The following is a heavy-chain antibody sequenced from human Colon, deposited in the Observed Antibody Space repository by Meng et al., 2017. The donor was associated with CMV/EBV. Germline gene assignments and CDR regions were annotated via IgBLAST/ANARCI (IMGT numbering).Heavy chain of an antibody. V-gene: IGHV3-7*03. CDR3: ARTFGLIPAVLQSRTNKWLDP. Sequence: GESLKISCAASGCTFTSYAMTWVRQAPGKGLQWVGNINQDGSQKSFVDSVKGRFTISRDNVKNSLYLQMNSLRVEDTAVYYCARTFGLIPAVLQSRTNKWLDPWGQGTLVTVSS. CDR2: INQDGSQK. D-gene: IGHD2-2*01. J-gene: IGHJ5*02. CDR1: GCTFTSYA.